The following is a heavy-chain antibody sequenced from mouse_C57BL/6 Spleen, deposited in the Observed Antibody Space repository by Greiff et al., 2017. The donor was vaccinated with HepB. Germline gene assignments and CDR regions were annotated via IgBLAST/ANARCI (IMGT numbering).Heavy chain of an antibody. J-gene: IGHJ4*01. CDR2: IRSKSNNYAT. Sequence: EVQGVESGGGLVQPKGSLKLSCAASGFSFNTYAMNWVRQAPGKGLEWVARIRSKSNNYATYYADSVKDRFTISRDDSESMLYLQMNNLKTEDTAMYYCVRHGNYGDYWGQGTSVTVSS. CDR3: VRHGNYGDY. CDR1: GFSFNTYA. V-gene: IGHV10-1*01. D-gene: IGHD2-4*01.